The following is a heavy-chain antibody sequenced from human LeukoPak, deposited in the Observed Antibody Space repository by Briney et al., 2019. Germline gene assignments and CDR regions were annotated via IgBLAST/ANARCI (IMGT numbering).Heavy chain of an antibody. V-gene: IGHV4-39*01. J-gene: IGHJ4*02. CDR3: ARHSRTYASGRYPPDY. CDR1: GGSISSSSYY. CDR2: IYYSGST. D-gene: IGHD3-10*01. Sequence: PSETLSLTCTVSGGSISSSSYYWGWIRQPPGKGLEWIGSIYYSGSTYYNPSLKSRVTISVDTSKNQFSLKLSSVTAADTAVYYCARHSRTYASGRYPPDYWGQGTLVTVSS.